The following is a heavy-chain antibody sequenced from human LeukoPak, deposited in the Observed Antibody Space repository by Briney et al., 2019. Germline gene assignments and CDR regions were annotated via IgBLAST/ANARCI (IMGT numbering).Heavy chain of an antibody. Sequence: PSETLSLTWTVSGGSISSYYWSWIRQPAVKGLEWIGRIYTSGSTNYNPSLKSRVTMSVDTSKNQFSLKLSTVTAADTAVYYCARAPGIAAAHNWFDPWGQGTLVTVSS. D-gene: IGHD6-13*01. CDR3: ARAPGIAAAHNWFDP. CDR1: GGSISSYY. J-gene: IGHJ5*02. V-gene: IGHV4-4*07. CDR2: IYTSGST.